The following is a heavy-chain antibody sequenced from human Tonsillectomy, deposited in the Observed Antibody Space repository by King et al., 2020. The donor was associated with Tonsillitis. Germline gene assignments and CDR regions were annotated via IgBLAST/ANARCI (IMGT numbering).Heavy chain of an antibody. CDR1: GGSFSGYY. Sequence: VQLQQWGAGLLKPSETLSLTCAVYGGSFSGYYWSWIRQPPGKGLEWIGEINHSGSTNYNPSLKSRVTISVDTSRNQFSLKLSSVTAADTAVYYCARGPGRFSGSYYWNAFDIWGQGTMVTVSS. CDR2: INHSGST. D-gene: IGHD1-26*01. J-gene: IGHJ3*02. V-gene: IGHV4-34*01. CDR3: ARGPGRFSGSYYWNAFDI.